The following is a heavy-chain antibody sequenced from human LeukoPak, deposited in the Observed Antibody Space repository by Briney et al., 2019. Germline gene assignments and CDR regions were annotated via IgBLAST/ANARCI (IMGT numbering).Heavy chain of an antibody. CDR2: IHIGGST. V-gene: IGHV4-39*07. J-gene: IGHJ4*02. D-gene: IGHD3-22*01. Sequence: PSETLSLTCTVSGGSISSSAYHWGWIRQPPGKGLEWIGSIHIGGSTYHNPSLKSRVTISVDTSKNQFSLKLSSVTAADTAVYYCARDRYYYDSSGTHYFDYWGQGTLVTVSS. CDR3: ARDRYYYDSSGTHYFDY. CDR1: GGSISSSAYH.